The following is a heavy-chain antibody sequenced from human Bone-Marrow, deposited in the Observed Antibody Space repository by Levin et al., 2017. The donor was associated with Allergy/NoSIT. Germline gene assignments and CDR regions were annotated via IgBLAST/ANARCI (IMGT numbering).Heavy chain of an antibody. Sequence: GASVKVSCKASGGTFSSYAISWVRQAPGQGLEWMGGIIPIFGTANYAQKFQGRVTITADESTSTAYMELSSLRSEDTAVYYCAREVVVVVAATPPDYYYYMDVWGKGTTVTVSS. CDR2: IIPIFGTA. D-gene: IGHD2-15*01. CDR1: GGTFSSYA. V-gene: IGHV1-69*13. CDR3: AREVVVVVAATPPDYYYYMDV. J-gene: IGHJ6*03.